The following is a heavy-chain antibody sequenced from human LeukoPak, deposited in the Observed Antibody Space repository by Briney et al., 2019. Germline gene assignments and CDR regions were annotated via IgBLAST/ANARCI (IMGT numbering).Heavy chain of an antibody. D-gene: IGHD3-3*01. V-gene: IGHV4-34*01. CDR2: INHSGST. CDR1: GGSFSGYY. J-gene: IGHJ6*02. Sequence: SETLSLTCAVYGGSFSGYYWSWIRQPPGKGLEWIGEINHSGSTNYNPSLKSRVTISVDTSKNQFSLKLSSVTAADTAVYYCARRGYDFWSGYYISGYYGMDVWGQGTTVTVSS. CDR3: ARRGYDFWSGYYISGYYGMDV.